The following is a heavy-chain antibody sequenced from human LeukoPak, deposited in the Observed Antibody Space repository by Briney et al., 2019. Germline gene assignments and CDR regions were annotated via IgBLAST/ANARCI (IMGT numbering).Heavy chain of an antibody. Sequence: GGSLRLSCAASGFTFSSYGMHWVRQAPGKGLEWVAVISYEGSNRYYTDSVRGRFTISRDNSKNTMFLQMNSLRAEDTAVYYCEKAGGRFHLPFDPWGQGTLVTVTS. J-gene: IGHJ5*02. D-gene: IGHD3-16*01. CDR1: GFTFSSYG. V-gene: IGHV3-30*18. CDR3: EKAGGRFHLPFDP. CDR2: ISYEGSNR.